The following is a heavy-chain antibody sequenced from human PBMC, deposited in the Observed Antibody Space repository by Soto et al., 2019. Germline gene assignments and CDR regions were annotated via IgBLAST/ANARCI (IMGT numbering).Heavy chain of an antibody. CDR2: VWSAGSNQ. CDR1: GFTFSRHG. D-gene: IGHD3-10*01. CDR3: ARESTYRYDSGSGRTDSNYMDV. J-gene: IGHJ6*03. Sequence: QVQLVESGGGVVQPGGSLRVSCAASGFTFSRHGMHWVRQAPGKGLEWVAVVWSAGSNQQYADSVRGRFTISRDNSKITLSLQMTSLRAEDSAVYYCARESTYRYDSGSGRTDSNYMDVWGKGTTVTVSS. V-gene: IGHV3-33*01.